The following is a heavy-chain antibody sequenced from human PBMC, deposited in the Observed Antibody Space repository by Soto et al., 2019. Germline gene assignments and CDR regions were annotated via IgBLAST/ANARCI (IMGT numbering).Heavy chain of an antibody. Sequence: LRLSCAASGFTFSSYGMHWVRQAPGKGLEWVAVIWYDGSNKYYADSVKGRFTISRDNSKNTLYLQMNSLRAEDTAVYYCARGWYYDFWSGYYPAPNYYGMDVWGQGTTVTVSS. CDR3: ARGWYYDFWSGYYPAPNYYGMDV. D-gene: IGHD3-3*01. V-gene: IGHV3-33*01. CDR1: GFTFSSYG. CDR2: IWYDGSNK. J-gene: IGHJ6*02.